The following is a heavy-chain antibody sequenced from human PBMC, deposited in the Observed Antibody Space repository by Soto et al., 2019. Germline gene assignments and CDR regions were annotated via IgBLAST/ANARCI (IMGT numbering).Heavy chain of an antibody. V-gene: IGHV1-2*02. CDR1: GYTFTGYY. Sequence: ASVKVSCKXSGYTFTGYYMHWVRQAPGQGLEWMGWINPNSGGTNYAQKFQGRVTMTRDTSISTAYMELSRLRSDDTAVYYCARLVLRFLEWTDAFDIWGQGTMVTVSS. J-gene: IGHJ3*02. CDR2: INPNSGGT. CDR3: ARLVLRFLEWTDAFDI. D-gene: IGHD3-3*01.